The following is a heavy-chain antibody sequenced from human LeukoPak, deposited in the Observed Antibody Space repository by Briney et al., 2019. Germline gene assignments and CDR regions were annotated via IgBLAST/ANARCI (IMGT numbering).Heavy chain of an antibody. CDR3: ARDQGGSYSY. V-gene: IGHV3-48*01. CDR1: GFTFSSYS. D-gene: IGHD1-26*01. CDR2: ISSLSGTR. J-gene: IGHJ4*02. Sequence: GGSLRLSCAASGFTFSSYSMNWVRQAPGKGLEWVSFISSLSGTRDYADSVKGRFTISRDNAKNSLYLQMNSLRAEDTAVYYCARDQGGSYSYWGQGTLVTVSS.